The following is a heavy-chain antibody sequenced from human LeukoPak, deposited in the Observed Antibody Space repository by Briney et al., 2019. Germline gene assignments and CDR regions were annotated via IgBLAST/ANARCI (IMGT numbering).Heavy chain of an antibody. Sequence: SETLSLTCTVSGGSISGYYWTWIRQPAGKGLDWIGRMFFSGSTNYNPSLKSRVTMSVDTSKNQFSLKLTSVTAADTAVYYCARVGTNYYYYMDVWGKGTTVTVSS. J-gene: IGHJ6*03. CDR1: GGSISGYY. CDR2: MFFSGST. CDR3: ARVGTNYYYYMDV. V-gene: IGHV4-4*07. D-gene: IGHD1-1*01.